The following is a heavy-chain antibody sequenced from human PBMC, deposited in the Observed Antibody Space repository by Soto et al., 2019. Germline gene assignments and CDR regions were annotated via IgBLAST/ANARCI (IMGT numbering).Heavy chain of an antibody. CDR1: GGSISSGGYS. CDR2: IYHSGST. CDR3: ARGLAYYYDSSGYYPSWANAAFDI. D-gene: IGHD3-22*01. Sequence: PSETLSLTCAVSGGSISSGGYSWRWIRQPPGKGLEWIGYIYHSGSTYYNPSLKSRVTISVDRSKNQFSLKLSSVTAADTAVYYCARGLAYYYDSSGYYPSWANAAFDIWGQGTMVTVSS. V-gene: IGHV4-30-2*01. J-gene: IGHJ3*02.